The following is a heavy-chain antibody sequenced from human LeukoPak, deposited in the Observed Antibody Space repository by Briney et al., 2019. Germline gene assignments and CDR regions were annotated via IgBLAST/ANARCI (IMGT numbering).Heavy chain of an antibody. CDR1: GGSISSSSYY. D-gene: IGHD3-10*01. CDR3: ARGWPYYGSGKAFDI. CDR2: IYYGGST. Sequence: SETLSLTCTVSGGSISSSSYYWGWIRQPPGKGLEWIGYIYYGGSTNYNPSLKSRVTISADTSKNHFSLKVSAVTAADTAVYYCARGWPYYGSGKAFDIWGQGTMVTVSS. V-gene: IGHV4-61*05. J-gene: IGHJ3*02.